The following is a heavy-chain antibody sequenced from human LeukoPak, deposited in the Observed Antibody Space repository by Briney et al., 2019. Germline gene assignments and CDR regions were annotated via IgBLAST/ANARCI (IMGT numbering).Heavy chain of an antibody. CDR3: ARDREYCSGGSCYFGSSFDF. V-gene: IGHV3-7*01. Sequence: GGSLRLSCAASGFTFSNYWMSWVRQAPGKGLEWVANINQDGSEKYSVDSVTGRFTISRDNPKNSLYLQMNSLRGEDTAIYYCARDREYCSGGSCYFGSSFDFWGQGTLVSVSS. D-gene: IGHD2-15*01. CDR2: INQDGSEK. CDR1: GFTFSNYW. J-gene: IGHJ4*02.